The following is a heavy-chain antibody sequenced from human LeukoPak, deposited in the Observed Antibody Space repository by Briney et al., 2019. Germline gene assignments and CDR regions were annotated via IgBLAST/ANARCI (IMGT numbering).Heavy chain of an antibody. CDR1: GFTFTNYW. CDR3: ARADTSGYAVFDY. J-gene: IGHJ4*02. Sequence: GGSLGLSCAASGFTFTNYWMHWVRQAPGEGLMWVSRINSDGSSTSYADSVKGRFTISRDNAKNTLYLQMNSLRAEDTAVYYCARADTSGYAVFDYWGQGALVTVSS. D-gene: IGHD3-22*01. V-gene: IGHV3-74*01. CDR2: INSDGSST.